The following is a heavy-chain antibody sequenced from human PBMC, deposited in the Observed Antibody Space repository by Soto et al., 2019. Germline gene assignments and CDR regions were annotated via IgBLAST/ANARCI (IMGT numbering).Heavy chain of an antibody. CDR2: IYPGDSDT. CDR1: GYSFSNYW. Sequence: GESLKISCQGSGYSFSNYWIAWVRQMPGKGLEWMGIIYPGDSDTRYSPSFQGQVTISADKSISTAYLQWSSLKASDTAMYYCARLSPIDDGYNPGYWGQGTLVTVSS. CDR3: ARLSPIDDGYNPGY. J-gene: IGHJ4*02. D-gene: IGHD5-12*01. V-gene: IGHV5-51*01.